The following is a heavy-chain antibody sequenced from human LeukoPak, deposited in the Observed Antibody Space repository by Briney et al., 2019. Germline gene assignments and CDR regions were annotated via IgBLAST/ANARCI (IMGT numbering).Heavy chain of an antibody. J-gene: IGHJ4*02. CDR1: GDSISSSSYY. CDR3: ARQPISASYYFDY. CDR2: IYYSGST. D-gene: IGHD2-21*01. V-gene: IGHV4-39*01. Sequence: SETLSLTCTVSGDSISSSSYYWGWIRQPPGKGLEWIGRIYYSGSTYYNPSLKSRVTISVDTSKNQFSLKLSSVTAADTAVYYCARQPISASYYFDYWGQGTLVSVSS.